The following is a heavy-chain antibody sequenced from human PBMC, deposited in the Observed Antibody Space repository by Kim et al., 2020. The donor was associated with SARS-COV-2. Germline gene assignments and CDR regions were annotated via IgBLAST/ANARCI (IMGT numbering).Heavy chain of an antibody. J-gene: IGHJ5*02. CDR3: ARGGDIVVVPAAPAGWFDP. CDR1: GFTFSSYA. Sequence: GGSLRLSCAASGFTFSSYAMHWVRQAPGKGLEWVAVISYDGSNKYYADSVKGRFTISRDNSKNTLYLQMNSLRAEDTAVYYCARGGDIVVVPAAPAGWFDPWGQGTLVTVSS. D-gene: IGHD2-2*01. CDR2: ISYDGSNK. V-gene: IGHV3-30-3*01.